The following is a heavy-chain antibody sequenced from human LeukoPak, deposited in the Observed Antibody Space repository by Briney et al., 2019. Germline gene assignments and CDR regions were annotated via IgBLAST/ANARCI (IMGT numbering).Heavy chain of an antibody. D-gene: IGHD4-17*01. CDR2: IYYSGST. CDR1: GGSISSGGYY. V-gene: IGHV4-31*03. J-gene: IGHJ4*02. Sequence: SQTLSLTCTVSGGSISSGGYYWSWIRQHPGKGLEWIGYIYYSGSTYYNPSLKSRVTISVDTSKNQFSLKLSSVTAADTAVCYCARETTVTDRAFDYWGQGTLVTVSS. CDR3: ARETTVTDRAFDY.